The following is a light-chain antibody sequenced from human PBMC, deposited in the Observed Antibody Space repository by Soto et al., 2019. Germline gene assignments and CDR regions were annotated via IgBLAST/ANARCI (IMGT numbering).Light chain of an antibody. CDR1: QSVDIN. J-gene: IGKJ1*01. Sequence: EIVLTQSPATLSASPGERVTLSCRASQSVDINLAWYQQKPGQAPRLLIYGASTRATDMPGTFSGSGSGTEFTLTISSLQYEDFEVYYCQQYKNWPRTLGQGTKVDIK. CDR3: QQYKNWPRT. V-gene: IGKV3-15*01. CDR2: GAS.